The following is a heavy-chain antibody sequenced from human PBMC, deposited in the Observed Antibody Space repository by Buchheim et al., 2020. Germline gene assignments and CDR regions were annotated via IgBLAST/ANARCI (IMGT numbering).Heavy chain of an antibody. CDR2: INPSGGST. CDR3: ARDIPVWCGRLLYYFDY. D-gene: IGHD3-3*01. J-gene: IGHJ4*02. Sequence: QVQLVQSGAEVKKPGASVKVSCKASGYTFTSYYMHWVRQAPGQGLEWMGIINPSGGSTSYAQKFQGRVTMTRDTSTSTVYMELSSLRAEDTAVYYWARDIPVWCGRLLYYFDYGGRGTL. V-gene: IGHV1-46*01. CDR1: GYTFTSYY.